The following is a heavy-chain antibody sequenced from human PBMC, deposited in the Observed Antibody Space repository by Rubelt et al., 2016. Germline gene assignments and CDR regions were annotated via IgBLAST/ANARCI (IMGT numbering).Heavy chain of an antibody. Sequence: QVQLVQSGAEVKKPGASVKVSCKPSEYLFTGYTLHWVRQAPGQRLGWMGWINAGNGNIKYSQNFQGRLTISRDTSASTAYMELWSLKAEDTGVYVGAGDVRGYRNYFDCWGQGTLVTVS. CDR2: INAGNGNI. J-gene: IGHJ4*02. CDR1: EYLFTGYT. V-gene: IGHV1-3*01. CDR3: AGDVRGYRNYFDC. D-gene: IGHD5-18*01.